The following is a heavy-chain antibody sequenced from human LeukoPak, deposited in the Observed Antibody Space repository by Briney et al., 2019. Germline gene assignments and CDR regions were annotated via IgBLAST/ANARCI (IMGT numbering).Heavy chain of an antibody. CDR1: GGSISSGGYS. Sequence: SETLSLTCAVSGGSISSGGYSWSWIRQPPGKGLEWIGYIYHSGSTYYNPSLKSRVTISVDRSKNQFSLKLSSVTAADTAVYYCARGGRAIDYWGQGTLVTVSS. D-gene: IGHD5-12*01. CDR3: ARGGRAIDY. J-gene: IGHJ4*02. V-gene: IGHV4-30-2*01. CDR2: IYHSGST.